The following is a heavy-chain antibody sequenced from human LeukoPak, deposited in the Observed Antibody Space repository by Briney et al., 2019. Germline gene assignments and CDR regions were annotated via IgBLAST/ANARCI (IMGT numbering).Heavy chain of an antibody. J-gene: IGHJ4*02. Sequence: PGGALRLSCAASGFTFSSYEMNWVRPAPGKGLEWVSYISSSGSTIYYADSVKGRFTISRDNAKNSLYLQMNSLRAEDTAVYYCARETTMVRGVIDYWGQGTLVTVSS. CDR2: ISSSGSTI. V-gene: IGHV3-48*03. CDR1: GFTFSSYE. D-gene: IGHD3-10*01. CDR3: ARETTMVRGVIDY.